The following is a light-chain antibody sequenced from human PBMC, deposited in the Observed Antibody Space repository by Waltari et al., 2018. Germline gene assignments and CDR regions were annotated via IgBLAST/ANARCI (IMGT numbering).Light chain of an antibody. CDR2: DDS. V-gene: IGLV3-21*03. CDR3: QVXXSSRDLXX. CDR1: NIGXQG. Sequence: SYXLTQPPSVXXAPGRTAXXXCGGDNIGXQGANWNQQRPGQAPVLVVYDDSXRPSDIPXRFSGSXSGNMATLTXXRVEAXDEADYYCQVXXSSRDLXXIGGGTKLTVL. J-gene: IGLJ2*01.